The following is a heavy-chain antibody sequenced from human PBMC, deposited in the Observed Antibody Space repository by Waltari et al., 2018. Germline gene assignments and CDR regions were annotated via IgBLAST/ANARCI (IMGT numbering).Heavy chain of an antibody. D-gene: IGHD5-18*01. CDR1: GFPLRTYW. Sequence: VQVVESGGGLIEPGGSLRLSGVVYGFPLRTYWRQWVRQAPGKGLVWFSRINNDGSNTNYADSVKGRFTISRDNAKNTLYLQMDSLRAEDTAVYYCARDRNTQLWSHNYYGMDVWGQGTTVTVSS. CDR3: ARDRNTQLWSHNYYGMDV. J-gene: IGHJ6*02. CDR2: INNDGSNT. V-gene: IGHV3-74*01.